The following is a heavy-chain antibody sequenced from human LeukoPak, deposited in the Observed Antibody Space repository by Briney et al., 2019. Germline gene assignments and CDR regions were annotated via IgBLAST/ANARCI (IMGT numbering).Heavy chain of an antibody. CDR1: GFTFSSYG. J-gene: IGHJ6*03. CDR2: ISSSSSTI. V-gene: IGHV3-48*01. Sequence: GRSLRLSCAASGFTFSSYGMHWVRQAPGKGLEWVSYISSSSSTIYYADSVKGRFTISRDNAKNSLYLQMNSLRAEDTAVYYCARSERYYYDSSGYWPPYYYYMDVWGKGTTVTVSS. D-gene: IGHD3-22*01. CDR3: ARSERYYYDSSGYWPPYYYYMDV.